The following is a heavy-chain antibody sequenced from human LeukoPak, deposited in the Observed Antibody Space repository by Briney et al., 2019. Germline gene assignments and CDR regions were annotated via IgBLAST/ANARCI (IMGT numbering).Heavy chain of an antibody. V-gene: IGHV1-2*02. CDR1: GYTFTSYY. Sequence: ASVKVSCKASGYTFTSYYMHLLRLAPAQGLEWMGLINLNSGGTNYAQKFKGRVTMTRATSINTASMELSRLTSDDTAIYYCARDCSSTSCYNWGQGTLVTVSS. D-gene: IGHD2-2*02. J-gene: IGHJ4*02. CDR3: ARDCSSTSCYN. CDR2: INLNSGGT.